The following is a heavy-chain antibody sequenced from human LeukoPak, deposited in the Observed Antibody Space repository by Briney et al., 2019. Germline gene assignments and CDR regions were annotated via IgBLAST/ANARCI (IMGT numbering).Heavy chain of an antibody. D-gene: IGHD1-26*01. CDR1: GFTFSNYW. CDR2: INSDGINI. J-gene: IGHJ3*02. Sequence: PGGSLRLSCAASGFTFSNYWMHWVRQAPGKGLVWVSRINSDGINISYADSVKGRFTISGDNAKNTQYLQMNSLRAEDTAVYYCARSGRGGAFDIWGQGTMVTVSS. V-gene: IGHV3-74*01. CDR3: ARSGRGGAFDI.